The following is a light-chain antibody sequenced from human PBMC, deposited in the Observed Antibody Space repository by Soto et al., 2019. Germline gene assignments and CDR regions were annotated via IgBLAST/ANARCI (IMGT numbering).Light chain of an antibody. Sequence: EIVLTQSPGTLSLSPGERATLSCRASRSVSSRYLAWYQQKPGQAPRLLIYGASSRATGIPDRFSGSGSGTDITIPMSRLEPEDYALYYGQPYPEYTFGQGTKLEIK. CDR1: RSVSSRY. V-gene: IGKV3-20*01. CDR3: QPYPEYT. CDR2: GAS. J-gene: IGKJ2*01.